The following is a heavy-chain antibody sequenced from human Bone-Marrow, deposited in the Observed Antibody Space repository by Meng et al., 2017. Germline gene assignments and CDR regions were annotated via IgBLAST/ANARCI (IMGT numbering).Heavy chain of an antibody. CDR3: ARGSTNWFDP. J-gene: IGHJ5*02. Sequence: QVQLQESGPGLVKPSQTLSLTCTVSGGSISSGGYYWSWIRQHPGKGLEWIGYIYYSGNTYYNPSLKSLVNISVDTSKNQFSLKVSSVTAADTAVYYCARGSTNWFDPWGQGILVTVSS. CDR2: IYYSGNT. CDR1: GGSISSGGYY. V-gene: IGHV4-31*01.